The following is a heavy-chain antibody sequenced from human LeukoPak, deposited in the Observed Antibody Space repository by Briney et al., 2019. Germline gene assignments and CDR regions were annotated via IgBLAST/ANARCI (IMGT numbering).Heavy chain of an antibody. CDR2: TYYRSKWYN. V-gene: IGHV6-1*01. Sequence: SQTLSLTFAISGDSVSSNSAAWNWLRQSPSRGLEWLGRTYYRSKWYNDYAVSVKSRITINPDTSKNQFSLQLNSVTPEDTAVYYCARDGTYSGYDQYYGMDVWGKGTTVTVSS. CDR1: GDSVSSNSAA. D-gene: IGHD5-12*01. J-gene: IGHJ6*04. CDR3: ARDGTYSGYDQYYGMDV.